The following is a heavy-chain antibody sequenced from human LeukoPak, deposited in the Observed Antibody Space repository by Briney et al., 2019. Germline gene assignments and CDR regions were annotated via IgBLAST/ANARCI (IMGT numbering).Heavy chain of an antibody. J-gene: IGHJ4*02. CDR2: INPNSGGT. D-gene: IGHD3-10*01. Sequence: ASVKVSCKASGYTFTGYYMHWVRQAPGQGLEWMGWINPNSGGTNYAQKSQGRVTMTRDTSISTAYMELSRLRSDDTAVYYCARVGSGSPRALSYWGQGTLVTVSS. CDR3: ARVGSGSPRALSY. CDR1: GYTFTGYY. V-gene: IGHV1-2*02.